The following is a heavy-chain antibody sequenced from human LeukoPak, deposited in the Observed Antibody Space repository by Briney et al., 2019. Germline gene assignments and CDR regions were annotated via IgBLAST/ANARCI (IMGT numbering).Heavy chain of an antibody. Sequence: GGSLRLSCAASGFTFSSYAMSWVRQAPGKGLEWVSAISGSGGSTYYADSVKGRFTISRDNSKNTLYLQMNSLRAEDTAVYYCAKSTFGVVISPLDYWGQGTLVTVSS. CDR1: GFTFSSYA. CDR3: AKSTFGVVISPLDY. J-gene: IGHJ4*02. D-gene: IGHD3-3*01. V-gene: IGHV3-23*01. CDR2: ISGSGGST.